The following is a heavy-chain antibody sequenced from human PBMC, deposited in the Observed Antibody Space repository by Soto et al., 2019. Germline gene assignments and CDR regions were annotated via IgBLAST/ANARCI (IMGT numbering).Heavy chain of an antibody. CDR2: ISYDGSNK. D-gene: IGHD3-22*01. CDR1: GFTFSSYA. Sequence: QVQLVESGGGVVQPGRSLRLSCAASGFTFSSYAMHWVRQAPGKGLEWVAVISYDGSNKYYADSVKGRFTISRDNSKNTLYLQMNSLRAEDTAVYYCARGGGGYDSSGWSVYWGQGTLVTVSS. J-gene: IGHJ4*02. V-gene: IGHV3-30-3*01. CDR3: ARGGGGYDSSGWSVY.